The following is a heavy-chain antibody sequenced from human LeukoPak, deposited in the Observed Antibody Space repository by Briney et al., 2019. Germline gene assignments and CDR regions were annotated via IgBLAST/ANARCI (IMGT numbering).Heavy chain of an antibody. CDR1: GFTFGTYA. CDR3: IRNVPDWNYAMDV. Sequence: GGSLRLSCTASGFTFGTYALTWVRQAPGKGLEWLSFIRSKAYGGTTEYAASVKGRFSISRDDSQSIAYLQMNSLKTEDTAVYYCIRNVPDWNYAMDVWGQGTTVTVSS. D-gene: IGHD3/OR15-3a*01. CDR2: IRSKAYGGTT. J-gene: IGHJ6*02. V-gene: IGHV3-49*04.